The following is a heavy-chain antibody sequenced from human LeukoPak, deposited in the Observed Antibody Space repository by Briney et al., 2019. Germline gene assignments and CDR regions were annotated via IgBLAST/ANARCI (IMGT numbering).Heavy chain of an antibody. CDR1: GGSISSNH. D-gene: IGHD3-10*01. Sequence: SETLSLTCTVSGGSISSNHWSWIRQPPGKGLEWIGYVFYSGSTNFNPSLKGRATISVDTSKNQFSLKLSSVTAADTAVYYCARRNHGSGIYYFDYWGQGTLVTVSS. CDR2: VFYSGST. CDR3: ARRNHGSGIYYFDY. V-gene: IGHV4-59*01. J-gene: IGHJ4*02.